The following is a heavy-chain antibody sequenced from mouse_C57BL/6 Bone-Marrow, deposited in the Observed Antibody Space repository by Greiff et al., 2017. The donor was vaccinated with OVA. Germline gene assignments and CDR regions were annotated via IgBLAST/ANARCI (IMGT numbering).Heavy chain of an antibody. CDR3: ARGFMENYFDY. CDR1: GFTFSSYA. D-gene: IGHD1-1*01. V-gene: IGHV5-4*01. Sequence: EVQGVESGGGLVKPGGSLKLSCAASGFTFSSYAMSWVRQTPEKRLEWVATISDGGSYTYYPDNVKGRFTISRDNAKNNLYLQMSHLKSEDTAMYYCARGFMENYFDYWGQGTTLTVSS. J-gene: IGHJ2*01. CDR2: ISDGGSYT.